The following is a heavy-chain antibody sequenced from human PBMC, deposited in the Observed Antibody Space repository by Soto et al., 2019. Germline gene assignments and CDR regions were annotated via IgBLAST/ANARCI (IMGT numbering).Heavy chain of an antibody. CDR3: ARKNVARIAADYYGMDV. CDR1: GYTFTSYA. D-gene: IGHD6-13*01. J-gene: IGHJ6*02. Sequence: ASVKVSCKASGYTFTSYARHWVRQAPGQRLEWMGWINAGNGNTKYSQKFQGRVTITRDTSASTAYMELSSLRSEDTAVYYCARKNVARIAADYYGMDVWGQGTTVTVSS. V-gene: IGHV1-3*01. CDR2: INAGNGNT.